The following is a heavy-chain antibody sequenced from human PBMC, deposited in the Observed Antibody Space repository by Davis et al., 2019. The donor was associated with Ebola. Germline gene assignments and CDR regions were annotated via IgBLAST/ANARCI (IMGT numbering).Heavy chain of an antibody. CDR1: GFTFSSYA. CDR2: VTGSGDST. V-gene: IGHV3-23*01. D-gene: IGHD1-7*01. Sequence: PGGSLRLSCAASGFTFSSYAMSWVRQAPGEGLEWVSAVTGSGDSTYYADSVKGRFTISRDNSKNTLYLQMNSLRAEDTAVYYCARRGTAPHFDYWGQGTLVTVSS. CDR3: ARRGTAPHFDY. J-gene: IGHJ4*02.